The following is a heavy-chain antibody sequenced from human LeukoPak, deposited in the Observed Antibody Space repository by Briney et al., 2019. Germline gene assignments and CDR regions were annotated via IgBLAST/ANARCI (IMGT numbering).Heavy chain of an antibody. D-gene: IGHD2-2*01. CDR3: ARNALGGLPSFDV. CDR2: ISAYNGNT. J-gene: IGHJ3*01. CDR1: GYTFTSYG. V-gene: IGHV1-18*01. Sequence: ASVKVSCKASGYTFTSYGISWVRQAPRQGLEWMGWISAYNGNTNYAQELPGRVTMTTDTSTSTAYMELMSLRSDDTAVYYCARNALGGLPSFDVWGQGTMVTVSS.